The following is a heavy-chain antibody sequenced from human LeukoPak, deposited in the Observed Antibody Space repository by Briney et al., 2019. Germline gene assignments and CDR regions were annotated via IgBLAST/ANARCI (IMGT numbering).Heavy chain of an antibody. J-gene: IGHJ4*02. CDR1: GFTFSTFG. CDR2: ISFDGTNK. Sequence: GGSLRLSCAASGFTFSTFGMHWVRQAPGKGLEGGAVISFDGTNKYYADSVKGRFTISRDNSKNTLYLQMNSLRAEDTAVYYCARDLREDTSGYYYHWGQGTLVTVSS. CDR3: ARDLREDTSGYYYH. V-gene: IGHV3-30*03. D-gene: IGHD3-22*01.